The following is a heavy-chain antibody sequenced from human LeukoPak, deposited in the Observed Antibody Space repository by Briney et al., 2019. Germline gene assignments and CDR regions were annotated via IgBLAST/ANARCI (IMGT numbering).Heavy chain of an antibody. Sequence: GGSLRLSCAASGFTVSSNYMSWVRQAPGKGLEWVSAISGSGGSTYYADSVKGRFTISRDNSKNTLYLQMNSLRAEDTAVYYCAKDYCSSTSCYSPVPFDYWGQGTLVTVSS. CDR1: GFTVSSNY. J-gene: IGHJ4*02. V-gene: IGHV3-23*01. D-gene: IGHD2-2*01. CDR2: ISGSGGST. CDR3: AKDYCSSTSCYSPVPFDY.